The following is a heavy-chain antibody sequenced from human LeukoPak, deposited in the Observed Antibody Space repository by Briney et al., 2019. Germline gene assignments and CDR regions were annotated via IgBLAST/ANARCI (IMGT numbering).Heavy chain of an antibody. J-gene: IGHJ4*02. D-gene: IGHD5-18*01. CDR1: GGSISSGGYY. CDR3: ARSPPGDTAMNFDY. V-gene: IGHV4-31*03. Sequence: TLSLTCTVSGGSISSGGYYWSWIRQHPGKGLEWIGYIYYSGSTYYNPSLKSRVTISVDTSKNQFSLKLSSVTAADTAVYYCARSPPGDTAMNFDYWGQGTLVTVSS. CDR2: IYYSGST.